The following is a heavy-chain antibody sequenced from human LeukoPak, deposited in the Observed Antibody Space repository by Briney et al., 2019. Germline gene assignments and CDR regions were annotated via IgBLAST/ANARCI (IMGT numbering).Heavy chain of an antibody. Sequence: GGSLRLSCEASEFTFSSYEMNWVRQTPGKGLEWVACVTGSGSIIYYADSVKGRFTISRDNAKNSLYLQMNSLRAEDTAVYYCATGAEYCTNGVCYRFDYWGQGTLVTVSS. CDR2: VTGSGSII. J-gene: IGHJ4*02. V-gene: IGHV3-48*03. CDR3: ATGAEYCTNGVCYRFDY. D-gene: IGHD2-8*01. CDR1: EFTFSSYE.